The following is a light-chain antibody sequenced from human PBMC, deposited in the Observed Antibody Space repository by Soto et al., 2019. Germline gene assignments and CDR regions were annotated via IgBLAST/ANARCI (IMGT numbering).Light chain of an antibody. V-gene: IGKV3-11*01. Sequence: ESGLTQSPATLSLSPGERATLSCRASPSVSNSLAWYQHKPGQAPRLLIYDASNRATGVPTRFSGSGSGTDFTLTISSLEPEDFAVYNCQQRNKWPPVTFGGGTKVDIK. CDR1: PSVSNS. J-gene: IGKJ4*01. CDR3: QQRNKWPPVT. CDR2: DAS.